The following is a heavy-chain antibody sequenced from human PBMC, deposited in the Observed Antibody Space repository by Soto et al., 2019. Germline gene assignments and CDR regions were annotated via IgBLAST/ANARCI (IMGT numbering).Heavy chain of an antibody. CDR3: AREILSPDFYFHGMDV. CDR1: GYTFTSYG. CDR2: ISAKKGNT. D-gene: IGHD2-15*01. V-gene: IGHV1-18*04. Sequence: QGQLVQSGAEVKKPGASVKVSCKASGYTFTSYGISWVRQAPGQGLEWMGWISAKKGNTKYAQKFQGRVTMTTDTSTSTAYMELRSRRPDDTAVYYCAREILSPDFYFHGMDVWGQGTTVTVSS. J-gene: IGHJ6*02.